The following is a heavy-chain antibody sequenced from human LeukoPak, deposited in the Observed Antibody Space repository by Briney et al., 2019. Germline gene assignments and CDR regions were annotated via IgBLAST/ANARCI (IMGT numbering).Heavy chain of an antibody. Sequence: ASVKVSCKASGYIFTSYGISWVRQAPGQGLEWMGWISVYNGNTNYPQRLQGRVTMTTDTSTTTAYMELRSLRSDDTAVYYCARAPIRYDSSGSDFDYWGQGTLVTVSS. J-gene: IGHJ4*02. CDR3: ARAPIRYDSSGSDFDY. CDR1: GYIFTSYG. D-gene: IGHD3-22*01. V-gene: IGHV1-18*01. CDR2: ISVYNGNT.